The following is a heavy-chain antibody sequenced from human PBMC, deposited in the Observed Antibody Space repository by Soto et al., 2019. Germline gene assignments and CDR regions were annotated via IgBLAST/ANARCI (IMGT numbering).Heavy chain of an antibody. J-gene: IGHJ4*02. CDR1: GFTFSTYW. CDR2: IKQDGSEK. V-gene: IGHV3-7*01. D-gene: IGHD3-10*01. CDR3: ARDETYYYGSGPV. Sequence: PXASLKHSCAASGFTFSTYWMSWVRQAPGKGLEWVANIKQDGSEKYYVDSVKGRFTISRDNAKNSLYLQMNSLRAEDTAVYYCARDETYYYGSGPVGGQGTLVTVSS.